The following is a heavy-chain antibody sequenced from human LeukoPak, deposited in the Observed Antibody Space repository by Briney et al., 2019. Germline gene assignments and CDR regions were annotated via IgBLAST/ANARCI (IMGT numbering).Heavy chain of an antibody. J-gene: IGHJ4*02. D-gene: IGHD6-13*01. Sequence: SETLSLTCAVSGYSISSGYYWGWIRQPPGKGLEWIGSIYHSGSTYYNPSLRSRVTISVDTSKNQFPLKLSSVTAADTAVYYCARQLAAAGTHDYWGQGTLVTVSS. CDR1: GYSISSGYY. CDR2: IYHSGST. V-gene: IGHV4-38-2*01. CDR3: ARQLAAAGTHDY.